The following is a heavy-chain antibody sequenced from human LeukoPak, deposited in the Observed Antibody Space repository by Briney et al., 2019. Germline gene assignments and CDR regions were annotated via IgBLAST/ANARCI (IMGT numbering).Heavy chain of an antibody. V-gene: IGHV3-74*01. CDR3: AKGGYGDPDFNS. CDR1: GFTFSSYW. D-gene: IGHD4-17*01. CDR2: INSDGSST. Sequence: GGSLRLSCAASGFTFSSYWMHGVRQAPGKGLVWVSRINSDGSSTSSADSVKGRFTISRDNSKNTLYLQMNSLRAEDTAVYYCAKGGYGDPDFNSWGQGTLVTVSS. J-gene: IGHJ4*02.